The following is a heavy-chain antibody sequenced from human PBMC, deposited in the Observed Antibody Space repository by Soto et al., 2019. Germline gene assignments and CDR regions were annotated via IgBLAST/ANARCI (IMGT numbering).Heavy chain of an antibody. V-gene: IGHV3-53*04. D-gene: IGHD6-19*01. J-gene: IGHJ3*02. CDR3: ARDRQSSGWLDAFDI. CDR2: IFTGGST. CDR1: GFTVSSNY. Sequence: EVQLVESGGGLVQPGGSLRLSCAASGFTVSSNYMRWVRQAPGKGLEWVSVIFTGGSTYYADSVKGRFTISRHSSMNTVYLQMDSLRAEDTAVYYCARDRQSSGWLDAFDIWGQGTMVTVSS.